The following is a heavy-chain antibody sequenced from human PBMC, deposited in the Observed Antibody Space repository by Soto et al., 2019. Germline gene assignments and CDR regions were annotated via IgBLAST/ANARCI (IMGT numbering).Heavy chain of an antibody. D-gene: IGHD6-13*01. V-gene: IGHV1-69*06. CDR1: GGTFSSYA. CDR3: ARDLVEQQLVRLGWFDP. J-gene: IGHJ5*02. Sequence: GASVKVSCKASGGTFSSYAISWVRQAPGQGLEWMGGIIPIFGTANYAQKFQGRVTITADKSTSTAYMELSSLRSEDTAVYYCARDLVEQQLVRLGWFDPWGQGTLVTAPQ. CDR2: IIPIFGTA.